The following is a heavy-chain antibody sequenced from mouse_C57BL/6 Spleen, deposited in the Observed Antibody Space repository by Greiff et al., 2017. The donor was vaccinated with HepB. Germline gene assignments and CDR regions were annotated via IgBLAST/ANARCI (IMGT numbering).Heavy chain of an antibody. J-gene: IGHJ2*01. CDR1: GYTFTDYN. Sequence: VQLKESGPELVKPGASVKIPCKASGYTFTDYNMDWVKQSHGKSLEWIGDINPNNGGTIYNQKFKGKATLTVDKSSSTAYMERRSLTSEDTAVYYCARSDFDYWGQGTTLTVSS. V-gene: IGHV1-18*01. CDR2: INPNNGGT. CDR3: ARSDFDY.